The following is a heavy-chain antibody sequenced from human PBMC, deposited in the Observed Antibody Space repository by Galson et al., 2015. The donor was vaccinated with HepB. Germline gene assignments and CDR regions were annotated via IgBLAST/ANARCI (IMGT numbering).Heavy chain of an antibody. CDR2: ISSSSSYI. J-gene: IGHJ2*01. Sequence: LRLSCAASGFTFSSYSMNWVRQAPGKGLEWVSSISSSSSYIYYADSVKGRFTISRDNAKNSLYLQMNSLRAEDTAVYYCARDKGGIAVAGTPLWYFDLWGRGTLVTVSS. D-gene: IGHD6-19*01. CDR3: ARDKGGIAVAGTPLWYFDL. V-gene: IGHV3-21*01. CDR1: GFTFSSYS.